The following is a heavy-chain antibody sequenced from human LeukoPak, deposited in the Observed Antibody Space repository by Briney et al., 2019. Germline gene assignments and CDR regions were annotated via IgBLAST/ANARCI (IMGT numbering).Heavy chain of an antibody. CDR2: IYYTGIA. CDR3: ARLRVTTGFDY. J-gene: IGHJ4*02. D-gene: IGHD2-21*02. Sequence: SETLSLTCTVSDGSITRSSYYWGWIRQTPGEGLDWIGSIYYTGIAYYNPSLQGRVTMSVDTSKNQFSLKLNSVTVADTAVYYCARLRVTTGFDYWDQGVPVTVSS. V-gene: IGHV4-39*01. CDR1: DGSITRSSYY.